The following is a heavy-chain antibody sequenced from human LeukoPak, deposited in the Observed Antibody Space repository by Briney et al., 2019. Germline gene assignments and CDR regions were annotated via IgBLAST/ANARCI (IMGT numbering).Heavy chain of an antibody. J-gene: IGHJ4*02. CDR1: GFTFSSYS. V-gene: IGHV3-48*01. D-gene: IGHD2-2*01. CDR2: RTAARNTF. CDR3: ARYLSSYDNLSAF. Sequence: SGGSLRLSCEVSGFTFSSYSMTWVRQLPGRGLEWIAYRTAARNTFYYAESVKGRLTIARVKARNSLFLQMNRLTAKYTAVYYCARYLSSYDNLSAFWGQGTLVSVSS.